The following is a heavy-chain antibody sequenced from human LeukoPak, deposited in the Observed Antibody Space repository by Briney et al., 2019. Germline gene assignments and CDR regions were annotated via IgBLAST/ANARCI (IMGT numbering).Heavy chain of an antibody. V-gene: IGHV3-23*01. Sequence: GGSLRLSCAASGFTFSSYAMSWVRQAPGKGLEWVSTIGGGGESAYSADSVKGRFTISRDNSKNTLYLQMDSLRAEDTAVYYCAKVLSGSQDYWGQGTLVTVSS. CDR3: AKVLSGSQDY. D-gene: IGHD1-26*01. CDR2: IGGGGESA. J-gene: IGHJ4*02. CDR1: GFTFSSYA.